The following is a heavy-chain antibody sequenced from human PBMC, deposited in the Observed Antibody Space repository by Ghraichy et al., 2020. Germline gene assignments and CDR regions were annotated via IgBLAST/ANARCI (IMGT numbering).Heavy chain of an antibody. J-gene: IGHJ6*02. CDR2: IIPIFGTA. V-gene: IGHV1-69*13. D-gene: IGHD5-24*01. CDR1: GGTFSSYA. CDR3: ARVLWLQLSPLARDNYYYYYGMDV. Sequence: SVKVSCKASGGTFSSYAISWVRQAPGQGLEWMGGIIPIFGTANYAQKFQGRVTITADESTSTAYMELSSLRSEDTAVYYCARVLWLQLSPLARDNYYYYYGMDVCGQGTTVTVSS.